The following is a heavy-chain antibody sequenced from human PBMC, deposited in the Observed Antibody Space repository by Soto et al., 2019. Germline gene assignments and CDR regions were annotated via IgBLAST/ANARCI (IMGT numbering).Heavy chain of an antibody. CDR2: INPKSGGT. V-gene: IGHV1-2*04. Sequence: ASVKVSCKASGYSFTDYHIHWVRQAPGQGLEWLGRINPKSGGTSTAQKFQGWVTMTTDTSISTASMELTRLTSDDTAIYYCARGDSTDCSNGVCSFFYNRDMDVWGQGTTVTVSS. D-gene: IGHD2-8*01. CDR1: GYSFTDYH. J-gene: IGHJ6*02. CDR3: ARGDSTDCSNGVCSFFYNRDMDV.